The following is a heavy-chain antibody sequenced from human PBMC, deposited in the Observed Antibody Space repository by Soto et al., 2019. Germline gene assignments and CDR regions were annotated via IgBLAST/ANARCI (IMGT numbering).Heavy chain of an antibody. Sequence: QVQLVQSGAEVKKPGASVKVSCKASGYTFTSYYMHWVRQAPGQGLEWMGIINPSGGSTSYAQKFQGRDTMTRDKATRTGYVELSSLRSEDTAVYYCARDRALFDYWGQGTLVTVSS. V-gene: IGHV1-46*01. J-gene: IGHJ4*02. D-gene: IGHD3-10*01. CDR1: GYTFTSYY. CDR2: INPSGGST. CDR3: ARDRALFDY.